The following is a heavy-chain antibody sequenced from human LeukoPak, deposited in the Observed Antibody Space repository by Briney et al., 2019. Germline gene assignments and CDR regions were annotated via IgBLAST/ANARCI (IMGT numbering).Heavy chain of an antibody. CDR3: ARDLVQLEPLGYYYYMDV. V-gene: IGHV4-61*08. J-gene: IGHJ6*03. CDR1: GGSISSGGYY. D-gene: IGHD1-1*01. Sequence: PSETLSLTCTVSGGSISSGGYYWSWIRQHPGKGLEWIGYTYYSGSTNYNPSLKSRVTISVDTSKNQFSLKLSSVTAADTAVYYCARDLVQLEPLGYYYYMDVWGKGTTVTVSS. CDR2: TYYSGST.